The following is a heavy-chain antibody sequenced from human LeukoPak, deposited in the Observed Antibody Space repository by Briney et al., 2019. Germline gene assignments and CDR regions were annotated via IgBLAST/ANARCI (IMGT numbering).Heavy chain of an antibody. CDR2: TYYRSKWYN. CDR3: AREGEGYYDSSGYYGHYYYYGMDV. D-gene: IGHD3-22*01. V-gene: IGHV6-1*01. CDR1: GDSVSSNSAA. J-gene: IGHJ6*02. Sequence: SQTLSLTCAISGDSVSSNSAAWNWIRQSPSRGLEWLGRTYYRSKWYNDFAVSVKSRITINPDTSKNQFSLQLNSVTPEDTAVYYCAREGEGYYDSSGYYGHYYYYGMDVWGQGTTVTVSS.